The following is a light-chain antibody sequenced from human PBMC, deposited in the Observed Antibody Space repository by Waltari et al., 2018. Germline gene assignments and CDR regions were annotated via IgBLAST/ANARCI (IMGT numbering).Light chain of an antibody. CDR1: SSDVGGYDF. J-gene: IGLJ3*02. Sequence: QSALTQPASVSGSPGQSITISCTGTSSDVGGYDFVSWYQHHPGNAPKLLIYEVSPRPSGVSNRFSGSKSGNTASLTISGLQAEDEANYYCSSYRSSSTLGVFGGGTKLTVL. CDR3: SSYRSSSTLGV. V-gene: IGLV2-14*01. CDR2: EVS.